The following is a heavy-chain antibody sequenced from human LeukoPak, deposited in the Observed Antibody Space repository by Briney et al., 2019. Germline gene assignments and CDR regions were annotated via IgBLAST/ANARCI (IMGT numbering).Heavy chain of an antibody. CDR1: GYTFTDYY. Sequence: ASVKVSCKASGYTFTDYYMHWVRQAPGQGLEWMGRVIPTLGIALYAQRFKGRVTITADKSTSTAYMELSSLTFEDTAVYFCARDLVCTVNCKDSWGQGTLVTVSS. D-gene: IGHD3/OR15-3a*01. J-gene: IGHJ5*01. CDR2: VIPTLGIA. V-gene: IGHV1-69*04. CDR3: ARDLVCTVNCKDS.